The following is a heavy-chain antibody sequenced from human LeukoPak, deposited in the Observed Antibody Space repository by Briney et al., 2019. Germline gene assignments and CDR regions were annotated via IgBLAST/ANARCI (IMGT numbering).Heavy chain of an antibody. J-gene: IGHJ5*02. CDR1: GGSISGHY. CDR2: IYNSGTT. CDR3: ARSLSEYDYAYDR. Sequence: SETLSLTCTVSGGSISGHYWGWIRQPPGKGLEWIGYIYNSGTTKYNPSLKSRVTISLDTSKKQFSLNLSSVTAADTAVYYCARSLSEYDYAYDRWGQGTLVTISS. D-gene: IGHD3-16*01. V-gene: IGHV4-59*11.